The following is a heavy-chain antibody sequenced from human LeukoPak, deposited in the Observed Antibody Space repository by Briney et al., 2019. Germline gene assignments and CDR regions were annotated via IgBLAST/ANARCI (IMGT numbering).Heavy chain of an antibody. CDR2: VSASGGSA. CDR1: GFTFTSYT. V-gene: IGHV3-23*01. J-gene: IGHJ4*02. Sequence: QPGGSLRLSCAASGFTFTSYTMTWVRQAPGKGLEWVSSVSASGGSAYYADSVKGRFTISRDNSKNTLFLQMNSLRADDTAVSYCAKGTYDYWGQGTLVTVSS. CDR3: AKGTYDY. D-gene: IGHD2-2*01.